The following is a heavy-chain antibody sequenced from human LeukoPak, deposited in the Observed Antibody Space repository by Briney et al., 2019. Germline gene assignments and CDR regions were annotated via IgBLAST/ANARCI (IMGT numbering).Heavy chain of an antibody. CDR3: ARGVLWSGYFYFDY. J-gene: IGHJ4*02. V-gene: IGHV3-72*01. CDR2: IRNKANSYTT. D-gene: IGHD3-3*01. CDR1: GFTFSDYY. Sequence: PGRSLRLSCAVSGFTFSDYYMDWVRQAPGKGLEWVGRIRNKANSYTTEYAASVKGRFTISRDDSKNSLYLQMNSLKAEDTAMYYCARGVLWSGYFYFDYWGQGTLVTVSP.